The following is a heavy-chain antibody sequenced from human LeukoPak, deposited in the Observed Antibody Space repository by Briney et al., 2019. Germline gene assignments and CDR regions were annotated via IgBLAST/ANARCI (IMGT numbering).Heavy chain of an antibody. CDR1: GGSLSGYY. V-gene: IGHV4-34*01. CDR2: INPRGST. D-gene: IGHD5-24*01. CDR3: ARRRLGYYFDY. Sequence: SETLSLTCGVYGGSLSGYYWSWIRQPPGKGREWIGEINPRGSTNYNPSLKSRVTLSADTSKNQFSLTLNSVTAADTAVYYCARRRLGYYFDYWGQGTLVTVSS. J-gene: IGHJ4*02.